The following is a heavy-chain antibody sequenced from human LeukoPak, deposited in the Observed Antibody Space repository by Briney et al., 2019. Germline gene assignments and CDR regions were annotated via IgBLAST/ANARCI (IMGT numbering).Heavy chain of an antibody. Sequence: PGGSLRLSCAASGFTFSSYWMHWVRQAPGKGLVWVSRINSDGSSTSYADSVKGRFTISRDNAKNTLYLQMNSLRAEDTAVYYCARVAGSSWYGWYFDYWGQGTLVTVSS. D-gene: IGHD6-13*01. CDR3: ARVAGSSWYGWYFDY. V-gene: IGHV3-74*01. CDR2: INSDGSST. CDR1: GFTFSSYW. J-gene: IGHJ4*02.